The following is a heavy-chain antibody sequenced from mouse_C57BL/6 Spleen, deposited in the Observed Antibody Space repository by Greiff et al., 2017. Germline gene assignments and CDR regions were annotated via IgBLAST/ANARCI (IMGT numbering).Heavy chain of an antibody. Sequence: VQLKESGPELVKPGASVKISCKASGYSFTDSNMNWVKQSHGKSLEWIGVINPNYGTTSYNQKFKGKATLTVDQSSSTAYMQLNSLTSEDSAVYYCAREDFGAWFAYWGQGTLVTVSA. CDR2: INPNYGTT. J-gene: IGHJ3*01. V-gene: IGHV1-39*01. D-gene: IGHD3-1*01. CDR1: GYSFTDSN. CDR3: AREDFGAWFAY.